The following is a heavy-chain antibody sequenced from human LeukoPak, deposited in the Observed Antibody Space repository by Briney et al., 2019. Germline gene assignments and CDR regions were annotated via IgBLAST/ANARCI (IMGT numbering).Heavy chain of an antibody. CDR1: GFTFSVYG. Sequence: GRSLRLSCAATGFTFSVYGMHWVRQAPGKGLEWVAVIWNDGSNKYYADSVKGRFTISRDNSKNTLYLQMNSQRAEDTAVYSCARASGPFDYWGQGTLVTVSS. CDR3: ARASGPFDY. V-gene: IGHV3-33*01. CDR2: IWNDGSNK. D-gene: IGHD3-10*01. J-gene: IGHJ4*02.